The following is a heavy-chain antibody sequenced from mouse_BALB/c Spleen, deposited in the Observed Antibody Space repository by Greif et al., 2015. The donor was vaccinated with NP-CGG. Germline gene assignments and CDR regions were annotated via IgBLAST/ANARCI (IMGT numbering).Heavy chain of an antibody. V-gene: IGHV7-3*02. CDR2: IRNKANGYTT. J-gene: IGHJ1*01. CDR1: GFTFTDYY. CDR3: AREYYGYFDV. Sequence: EVKLVESGGGLVQPGGSLRLSCATSGFTFTDYYMSWVRQPPGKALEWLGFIRNKANGYTTEYSASVKGRFTISRDNSKSILYLQMNTLRAEDSATYYCAREYYGYFDVWGAGTTVTVSS.